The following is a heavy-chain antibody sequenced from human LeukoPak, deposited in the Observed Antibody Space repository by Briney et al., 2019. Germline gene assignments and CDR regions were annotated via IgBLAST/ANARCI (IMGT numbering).Heavy chain of an antibody. V-gene: IGHV3-7*03. CDR3: ARDETHFYGSGSSNWFDP. Sequence: GGSLRLSCAASGFTFSSYWMNWVRQAPGKGLEWVANIKYDGSEKYYVDSVKGRFTISRDNAKNSLYLQMNSLRAEDTAVYYCARDETHFYGSGSSNWFDPWGQGILVTVSS. J-gene: IGHJ5*02. CDR1: GFTFSSYW. D-gene: IGHD3-10*01. CDR2: IKYDGSEK.